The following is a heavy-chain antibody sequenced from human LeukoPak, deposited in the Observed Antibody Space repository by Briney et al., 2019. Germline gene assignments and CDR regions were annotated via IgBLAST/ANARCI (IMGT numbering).Heavy chain of an antibody. CDR2: INPNSGGT. Sequence: ASLKVSCKASGYTFTGYYMHWVRQAPGQGLEWMGWINPNSGGTNYAQKFQGRVTMTRDTSISTAYLQWSSLKASDTAMYYCARLGDSSGFDYWGQGTLVTVSS. D-gene: IGHD3-22*01. CDR3: ARLGDSSGFDY. J-gene: IGHJ4*02. V-gene: IGHV1-2*02. CDR1: GYTFTGYY.